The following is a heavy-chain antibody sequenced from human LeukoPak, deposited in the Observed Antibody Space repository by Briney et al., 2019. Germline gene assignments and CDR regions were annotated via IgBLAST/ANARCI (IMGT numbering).Heavy chain of an antibody. D-gene: IGHD2-15*01. J-gene: IGHJ6*03. CDR2: INTKSDDT. V-gene: IGHV1-2*02. Sequence: GASVKVSCTASGYTFSGYYIHWVRQAPGQGLEWMGWINTKSDDTNYAQKFQGRVTMTRDTSISTAYMELSRLRSDDTAVYYCARGTVVVAAKYSPYYYYYMDVWGKGTTVTVSS. CDR1: GYTFSGYY. CDR3: ARGTVVVAAKYSPYYYYYMDV.